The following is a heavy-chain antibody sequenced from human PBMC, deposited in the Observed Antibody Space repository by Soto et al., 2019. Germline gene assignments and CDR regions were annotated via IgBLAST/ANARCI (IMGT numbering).Heavy chain of an antibody. CDR2: IKEDGSER. CDR3: AKDLRGYCSSTSCSKNWFDP. Sequence: GGSLRLSCAASGFTFSNYWMSWVRQAPGKGLEWVANIKEDGSERNYVDSVKGRFTISRDNAENSLYLQMNSLRAEDTAVYYCAKDLRGYCSSTSCSKNWFDPWGQGTLVTVSS. D-gene: IGHD2-2*01. CDR1: GFTFSNYW. V-gene: IGHV3-7*03. J-gene: IGHJ5*02.